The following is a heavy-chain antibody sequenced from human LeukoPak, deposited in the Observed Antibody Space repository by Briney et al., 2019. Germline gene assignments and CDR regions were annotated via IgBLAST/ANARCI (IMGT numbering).Heavy chain of an antibody. CDR3: ARDWDIYSGYDYPRITYY. CDR2: IIPIFGTA. V-gene: IGHV1-69*13. D-gene: IGHD5-12*01. Sequence: SVKVSCKASGGTFSSYAISWVRQAPGQGLEWMGGIIPIFGTANYAQKFQGRVTITADESTSTAYMELSSLRSEDTAVYYCARDWDIYSGYDYPRITYYWGQGTLVTVSS. CDR1: GGTFSSYA. J-gene: IGHJ4*02.